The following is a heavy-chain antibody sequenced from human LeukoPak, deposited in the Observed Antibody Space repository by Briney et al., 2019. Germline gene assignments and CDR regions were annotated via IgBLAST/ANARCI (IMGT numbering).Heavy chain of an antibody. CDR1: GGSFSGYY. CDR3: ARLGTISHYYYYGMDV. Sequence: PSETLSLTCAVYGGSFSGYYWSWIRQPPGKGLEWIGEINHSGSTNYNPSLKSRVTISVDTSKNQFSVKLSSVTAADTAVYYCARLGTISHYYYYGMDVWGQGTTVTVSS. CDR2: INHSGST. D-gene: IGHD5-12*01. J-gene: IGHJ6*02. V-gene: IGHV4-34*01.